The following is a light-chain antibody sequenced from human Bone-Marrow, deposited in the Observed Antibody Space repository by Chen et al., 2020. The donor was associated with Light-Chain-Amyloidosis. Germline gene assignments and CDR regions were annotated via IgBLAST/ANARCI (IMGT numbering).Light chain of an antibody. Sequence: EIVSTQSPGTLSLSPGEGANLSCRASQTISSNYLTWYQQKFGQAPRLLIYGSSSRATGIPDRFTGSGSGTGFTLTINRLEPEDFAMYYCQQYGTSPLTFGGGTKVEIK. V-gene: IGKV3-20*01. CDR1: QTISSNY. J-gene: IGKJ4*01. CDR3: QQYGTSPLT. CDR2: GSS.